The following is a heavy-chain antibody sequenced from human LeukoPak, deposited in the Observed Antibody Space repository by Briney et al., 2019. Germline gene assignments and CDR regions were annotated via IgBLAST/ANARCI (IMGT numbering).Heavy chain of an antibody. CDR2: ISYNGTNK. V-gene: IGHV3-30*03. CDR3: AREYMTKLGDYYYYMDV. J-gene: IGHJ6*03. D-gene: IGHD4-11*01. Sequence: GGSLRLSCAASGFTFSSFWMTWVRQSPGKGLEWVAVISYNGTNKYYTDSVKGRFTISRDNSKSTLYLQMNSLRVEDTAVYYCAREYMTKLGDYYYYMDVWGKGTTVTVSS. CDR1: GFTFSSFW.